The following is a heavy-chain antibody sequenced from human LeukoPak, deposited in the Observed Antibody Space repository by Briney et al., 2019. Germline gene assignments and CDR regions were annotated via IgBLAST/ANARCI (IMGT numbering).Heavy chain of an antibody. D-gene: IGHD2-2*02. CDR3: ARVVVVPAAIGDHRYFDY. Sequence: TSVKVSCKASGGTFSSYAISWVRQAPGQGLEWMGGIIPIFGTANYAQKFQGRVTITADESTSTAYMELSSLRAEDTAVYYCARVVVVPAAIGDHRYFDYWGQGTLVTVSS. V-gene: IGHV1-69*13. J-gene: IGHJ4*02. CDR2: IIPIFGTA. CDR1: GGTFSSYA.